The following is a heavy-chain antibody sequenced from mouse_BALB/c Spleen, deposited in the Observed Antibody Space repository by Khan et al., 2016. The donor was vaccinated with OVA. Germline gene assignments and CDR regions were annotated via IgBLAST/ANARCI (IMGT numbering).Heavy chain of an antibody. CDR2: VSTGGSST. V-gene: IGHV5-6*01. CDR3: KRVDYYYDSEGIAY. D-gene: IGHD1-1*01. J-gene: IGHJ3*01. CDR1: GFTFSTYG. Sequence: EVQLLESGGDLVTPGGSLTLSCAASGFTFSTYGMSWVRQAPDKRLEWVATVSTGGSSTYSPDRVKGRFTISRDNAKNTLYLQMSGLRDEATAMFSCKRVDYYYDSEGIAYGGQGTLVTVSA.